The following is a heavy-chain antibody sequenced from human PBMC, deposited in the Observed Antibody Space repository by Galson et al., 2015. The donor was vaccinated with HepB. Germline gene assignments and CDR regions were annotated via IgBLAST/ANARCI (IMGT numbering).Heavy chain of an antibody. CDR3: ARQRDQWEPPLY. J-gene: IGHJ4*02. Sequence: SLRLSCAASGFTFSSYSMNWVRQAPGKGLEWVSSISSSSSYIYYADSVKGRFTISRDNAKNSLCLQMNSLRAEDTAVYYCARQRDQWEPPLYWGQGTLVTVSS. V-gene: IGHV3-21*01. CDR1: GFTFSSYS. D-gene: IGHD1-26*01. CDR2: ISSSSSYI.